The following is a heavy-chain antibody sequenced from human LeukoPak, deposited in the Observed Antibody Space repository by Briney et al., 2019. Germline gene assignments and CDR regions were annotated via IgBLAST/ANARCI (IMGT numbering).Heavy chain of an antibody. Sequence: SETLSLTCAVYGGSFSGHYWTWIRQSPGKALEWVGEINHRGSAHYAPSLRSRVTISVDTAKNQFSLRLNSVTAADTAVYYCARGVVAGSLGDYYYYMDAWGKGTMVTVSS. CDR1: GGSFSGHY. CDR3: ARGVVAGSLGDYYYYMDA. V-gene: IGHV4-34*01. J-gene: IGHJ6*03. CDR2: INHRGSA. D-gene: IGHD6-19*01.